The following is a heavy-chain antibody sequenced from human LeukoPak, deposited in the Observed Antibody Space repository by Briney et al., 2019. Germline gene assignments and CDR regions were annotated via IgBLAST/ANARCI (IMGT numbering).Heavy chain of an antibody. CDR2: IVDSGGSA. CDR1: GFTFSSYA. CDR3: AKVTERSKLYYFDY. J-gene: IGHJ4*02. V-gene: IGHV3-23*01. Sequence: PGGSLRLSCAASGFTFSSYAMSWVRQAPGKGLEWVSGIVDSGGSAYYADSVKGRFTISRDNSKNTLYLQMNSLRVEDTAVYYCAKVTERSKLYYFDYWGQGTLVTVSS. D-gene: IGHD5-24*01.